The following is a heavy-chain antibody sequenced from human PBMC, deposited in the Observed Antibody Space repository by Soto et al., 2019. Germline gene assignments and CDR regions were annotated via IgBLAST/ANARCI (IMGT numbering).Heavy chain of an antibody. CDR2: IYDSGST. Sequence: QVQLKESGPGLVKPSQTLSLTCTVSGGSISSGGQYWSWIRQHPGKGLEWIGYIYDSGSTYYNPSLRSRVTISVDPSKNQFSLKLRSVTAADTAVYYCARDAAEYYFDYWGQGTLVTVSS. J-gene: IGHJ4*02. CDR3: ARDAAEYYFDY. D-gene: IGHD6-25*01. CDR1: GGSISSGGQY. V-gene: IGHV4-31*03.